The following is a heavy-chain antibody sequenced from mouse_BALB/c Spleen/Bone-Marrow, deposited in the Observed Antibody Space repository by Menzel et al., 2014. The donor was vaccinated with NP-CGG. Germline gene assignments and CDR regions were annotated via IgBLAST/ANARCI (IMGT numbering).Heavy chain of an antibody. CDR2: INPYNDGS. D-gene: IGHD1-1*02. CDR1: GYTFTSYV. J-gene: IGHJ4*01. V-gene: IGHV1-14*01. CDR3: ARSDYGDGMDY. Sequence: EVQLQQSGPELVKPGASVKMSCKASGYTFTSYVMHWVKQRPGQGLEWIGYINPYNDGSKYNEKFKGKATLNSDKSSSTAYMELSSLTSEDSAVYDCARSDYGDGMDYWGQGTTLTVSS.